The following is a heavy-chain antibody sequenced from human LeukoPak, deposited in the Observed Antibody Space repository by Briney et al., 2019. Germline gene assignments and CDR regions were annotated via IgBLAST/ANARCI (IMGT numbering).Heavy chain of an antibody. D-gene: IGHD6-19*01. CDR3: ARRTPYSSGPFDY. Sequence: GRSLRLSCAASGFTVSSNYMSWVRQAPGKGLEWDSVMYSGGSTYYPDSVKGRFTISRDNSKNTLYLQMNNLRAEDTAVYYCARRTPYSSGPFDYGGQGTRVTVSA. V-gene: IGHV3-66*01. J-gene: IGHJ4*02. CDR2: MYSGGST. CDR1: GFTVSSNY.